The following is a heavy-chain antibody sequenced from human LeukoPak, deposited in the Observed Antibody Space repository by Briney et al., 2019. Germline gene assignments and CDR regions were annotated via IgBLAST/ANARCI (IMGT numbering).Heavy chain of an antibody. CDR1: GLTFNNYA. D-gene: IGHD3-9*01. J-gene: IGHJ6*03. CDR2: ISGRGASK. CDR3: AKCILTGYYKGYMDV. V-gene: IGHV3-23*01. Sequence: GGSLRLSCAVSGLTFNNYAMSWVRQAPGKGLEWVSGISGRGASKYYADSVKGRFTISRDNSKNTLYLQMNSLRAEDTAVYYCAKCILTGYYKGYMDVWGKGTTVTISS.